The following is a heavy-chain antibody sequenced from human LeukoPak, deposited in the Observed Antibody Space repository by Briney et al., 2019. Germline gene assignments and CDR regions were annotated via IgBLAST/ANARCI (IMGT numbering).Heavy chain of an antibody. J-gene: IGHJ5*02. D-gene: IGHD3-22*01. CDR2: IYYSGST. CDR3: ARDRYDSRST. Sequence: SETLSLTCTVSGGSISSGGYYWSWIRQHPGKGLEWIGYIYYSGSTYYNPSLKSRDTISVDTSKNQFSLKLSSVTAADTAVYYCARDRYDSRSTWGQGTLVTVSS. V-gene: IGHV4-31*03. CDR1: GGSISSGGYY.